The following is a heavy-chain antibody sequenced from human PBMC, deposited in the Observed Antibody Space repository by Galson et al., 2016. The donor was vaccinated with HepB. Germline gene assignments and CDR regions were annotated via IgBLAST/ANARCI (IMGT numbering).Heavy chain of an antibody. CDR2: ISTDGSKV. D-gene: IGHD1-26*01. J-gene: IGHJ4*02. CDR3: ARGYRSHSFDF. CDR1: GFTFRDYS. Sequence: SLRLSCAASGFTFRDYSMDWVRQAPGRGLEWLSFISTDGSKVYYADSVRGRFTISRDNAKNSLTLQMNTLRVEDTAVYYCARGYRSHSFDFGGQGTLVSVSS. V-gene: IGHV3-48*01.